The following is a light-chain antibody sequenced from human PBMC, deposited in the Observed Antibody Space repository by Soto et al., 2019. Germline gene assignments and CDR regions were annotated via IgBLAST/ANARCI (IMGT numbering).Light chain of an antibody. V-gene: IGLV2-14*01. CDR2: DVS. CDR3: NSFSSSRTLV. Sequence: QSALTQPASVSGSPGQSITISCTGSSSDVGGYKYVSWYQQHPGKAPKLMIYDVSSRPSGVSNRFSGSKSGNTASLTISGLQAEDEADYYCNSFSSSRTLVFGTGTKVTVL. J-gene: IGLJ1*01. CDR1: SSDVGGYKY.